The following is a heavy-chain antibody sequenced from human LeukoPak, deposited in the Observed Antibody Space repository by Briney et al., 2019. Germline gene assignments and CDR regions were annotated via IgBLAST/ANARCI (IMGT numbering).Heavy chain of an antibody. CDR3: AKDQVYCSSTSCYVEDNIAVAGHFDY. Sequence: PGGSLRLSCAASGFTFSSYWMTWVRQAPGKGLEWVAFIRYDGSNKYYADSVKGRFTISRDNSKNTLYLQMNSLRAEDTAVYYCAKDQVYCSSTSCYVEDNIAVAGHFDYWGQGTLVTVSS. V-gene: IGHV3-30*02. D-gene: IGHD2-2*01. J-gene: IGHJ4*02. CDR1: GFTFSSYW. CDR2: IRYDGSNK.